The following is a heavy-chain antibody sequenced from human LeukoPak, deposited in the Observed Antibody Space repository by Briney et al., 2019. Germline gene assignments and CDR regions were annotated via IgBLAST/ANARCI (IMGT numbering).Heavy chain of an antibody. CDR1: VFPFSDSY. J-gene: IGHJ6*04. V-gene: IGHV3-11*06. Sequence: PGGSLRLSCAASVFPFSDSYMSCIRDALGRGLEWISYIVGSNADTHYAESVKGRFTISRDNAKKSLYLQMNSLRVEDTAVYYCAKDKESSGWYLTPYYYGMDVWGKGTTVTVSS. CDR2: IVGSNADT. CDR3: AKDKESSGWYLTPYYYGMDV. D-gene: IGHD6-13*01.